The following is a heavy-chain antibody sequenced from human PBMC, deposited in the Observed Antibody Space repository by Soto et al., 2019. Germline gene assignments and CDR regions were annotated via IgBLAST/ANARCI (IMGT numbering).Heavy chain of an antibody. CDR1: GGSIGNSY. Sequence: PSETLSLTCTVSGGSIGNSYWSWIRQSPGKGLEWIDYIYYSGSSNYNPSLKSRDSISVDTSKNQFSLKLSSVTAADTAVYYCARHSSSWPIFDYWGQGTLVTVS. CDR2: IYYSGSS. CDR3: ARHSSSWPIFDY. D-gene: IGHD6-13*01. V-gene: IGHV4-59*08. J-gene: IGHJ4*02.